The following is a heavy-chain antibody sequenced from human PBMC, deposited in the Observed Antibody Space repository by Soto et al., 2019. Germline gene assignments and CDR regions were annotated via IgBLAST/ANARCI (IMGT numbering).Heavy chain of an antibody. Sequence: QVQLQQWGAGLLKPSETLSLTCAVYGGSLSGYYWSWIRQPPGKALEWIGEFNHSGDTNYNPSLKSRVTISVDTSKNQLFLNLSSVTAAATAMYYCARHHVRGRTIAGAAEFWGQGTLVTVSS. CDR2: FNHSGDT. J-gene: IGHJ4*02. CDR1: GGSLSGYY. V-gene: IGHV4-34*01. CDR3: ARHHVRGRTIAGAAEF. D-gene: IGHD1-26*01.